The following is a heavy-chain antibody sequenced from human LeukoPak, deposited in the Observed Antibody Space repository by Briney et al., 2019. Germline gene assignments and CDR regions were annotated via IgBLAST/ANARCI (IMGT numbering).Heavy chain of an antibody. D-gene: IGHD3-3*01. V-gene: IGHV3-21*01. Sequence: GGSLRLSCAASGFTFSSCHMNWVRQAPGKGLEWVSSISSSSSYIYYADSVKGRFTISRDNAKNSLYLQMNSLRAEDTAVYYCARDPPDFWSGPIPHQDVWGKGTTVTVSS. CDR1: GFTFSSCH. CDR3: ARDPPDFWSGPIPHQDV. CDR2: ISSSSSYI. J-gene: IGHJ6*04.